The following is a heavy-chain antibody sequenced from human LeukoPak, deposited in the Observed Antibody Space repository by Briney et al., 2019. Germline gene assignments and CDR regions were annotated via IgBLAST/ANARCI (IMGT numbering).Heavy chain of an antibody. D-gene: IGHD3-22*01. CDR3: ARDISVSSGYPDY. Sequence: GGSLRLSCAASGFTFSSYSMNWVRQAPGKGLEWVSSISSSSSYIYYADSVKGRFTISRDNAKNSLYLQMNSLRAEDTAVYYCARDISVSSGYPDYWGQGTLVTVSS. J-gene: IGHJ4*02. CDR1: GFTFSSYS. V-gene: IGHV3-21*01. CDR2: ISSSSSYI.